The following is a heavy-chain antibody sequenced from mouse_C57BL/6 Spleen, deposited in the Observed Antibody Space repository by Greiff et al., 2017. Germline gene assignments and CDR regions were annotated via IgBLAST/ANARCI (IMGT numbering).Heavy chain of an antibody. J-gene: IGHJ2*01. CDR2: INPGSGGT. D-gene: IGHD1-1*01. Sequence: QVQLQQSGAELVRPGTSVKVSCKASGYAFTNYLIEWVKQRPGQGLEWIGVINPGSGGTNYNEKFKGKATLTADKSSSTAYMQLSSLTSEDSAVYCCAREGTYYGSSGYWGQGTTLTVSS. CDR1: GYAFTNYL. CDR3: AREGTYYGSSGY. V-gene: IGHV1-54*01.